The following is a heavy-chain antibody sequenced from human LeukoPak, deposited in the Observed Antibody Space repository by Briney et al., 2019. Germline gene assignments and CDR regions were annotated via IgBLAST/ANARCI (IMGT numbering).Heavy chain of an antibody. J-gene: IGHJ5*02. Sequence: GESLKISCKGSGYRFTSYWIGWVRPMPGKGVGWMGIIYPGESDTRYSTSFQGKVTISADKSIRTAYLQWSSLKASDTAMYYCARQRFTMRAYAGNWFDPWGQGTLVTVSS. CDR2: IYPGESDT. CDR3: ARQRFTMRAYAGNWFDP. V-gene: IGHV5-51*01. CDR1: GYRFTSYW. D-gene: IGHD3-10*01.